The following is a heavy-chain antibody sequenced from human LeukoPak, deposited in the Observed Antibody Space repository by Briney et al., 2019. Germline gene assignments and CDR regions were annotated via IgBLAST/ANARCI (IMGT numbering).Heavy chain of an antibody. V-gene: IGHV3-30-3*01. CDR2: ISYDGSNK. CDR1: GFTFSTYA. D-gene: IGHD2-2*01. Sequence: GGSLRLSCAASGFTFSTYAMHWGRQAPGKGLEWVAVISYDGSNKYYADSVKGRIIISRDNSKNTLYLQMNSLRPEDTAVYYCPRGLVSVGLYFDYWGQGTLVTVSS. CDR3: PRGLVSVGLYFDY. J-gene: IGHJ4*02.